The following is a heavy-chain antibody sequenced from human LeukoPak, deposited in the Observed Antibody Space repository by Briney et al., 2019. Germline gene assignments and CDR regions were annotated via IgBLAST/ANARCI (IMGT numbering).Heavy chain of an antibody. D-gene: IGHD2-2*01. Sequence: SVKVSCKASGGTFSSYAISWVRRAPGQGLEWMGGIIPIFGTATYAQKFQGRVTITTDESTSTAYMELSSLRSEDTAVYCCARAAAMREYYFDYWGQGTLVTVSS. J-gene: IGHJ4*02. CDR2: IIPIFGTA. CDR3: ARAAAMREYYFDY. CDR1: GGTFSSYA. V-gene: IGHV1-69*05.